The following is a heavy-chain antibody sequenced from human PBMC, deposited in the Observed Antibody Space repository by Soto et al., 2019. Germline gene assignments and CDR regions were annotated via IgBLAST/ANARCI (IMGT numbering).Heavy chain of an antibody. J-gene: IGHJ4*02. CDR2: ISGSGGST. Sequence: EVQLLESGGGLVQPGGSLRLSCAASGFTFSSYAMSWVRQAPGKGLEWVSAISGSGGSTYYADSVKGRFTISRDNSKNTLYLQMNSLRAEDTAVYYCAKDRSQRGYSCYDWGYYFDYWGQGTLVTVSS. CDR1: GFTFSSYA. CDR3: AKDRSQRGYSCYDWGYYFDY. V-gene: IGHV3-23*01. D-gene: IGHD5-12*01.